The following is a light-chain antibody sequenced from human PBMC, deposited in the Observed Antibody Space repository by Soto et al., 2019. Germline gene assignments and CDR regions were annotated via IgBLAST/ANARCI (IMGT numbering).Light chain of an antibody. Sequence: QSALTQPASVSGSPGQSITISCTGTSSDVGGYNYVSWYQQHPGKAPKLMIYDVSNRPSGVSNRFSGSKSGNTASLTISGLQAEDEANYYCSSDTRSSKVFGTGTKLTGL. CDR2: DVS. J-gene: IGLJ1*01. CDR3: SSDTRSSKV. CDR1: SSDVGGYNY. V-gene: IGLV2-14*01.